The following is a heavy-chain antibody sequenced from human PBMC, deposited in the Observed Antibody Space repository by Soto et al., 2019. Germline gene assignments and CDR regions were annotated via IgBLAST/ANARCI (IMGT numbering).Heavy chain of an antibody. CDR2: IIPIFGTA. J-gene: IGHJ6*02. CDR3: ARDKGYGDYEDYYYGMDV. V-gene: IGHV1-69*01. CDR1: GGTVSSYA. Sequence: QVQLVQSGAEVKKPGSSVKVSCKASGGTVSSYAISWVRQAPGQGLEWMGGIIPIFGTANYAQKFQGRVTITADESTSTAYMELSSLRSEDTAVYYCARDKGYGDYEDYYYGMDVWGQGTTVTVSS. D-gene: IGHD4-17*01.